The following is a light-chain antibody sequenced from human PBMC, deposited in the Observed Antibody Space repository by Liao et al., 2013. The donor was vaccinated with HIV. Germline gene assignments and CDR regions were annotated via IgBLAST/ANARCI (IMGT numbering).Light chain of an antibody. Sequence: SFELTQPPSLSVSPGQTATITCSGDRLWEKYTSWYQQRPGQSPVLVPERFSGSNSGNTATLTISGTQAMDEADYYCQVWGTTTDHWVFGGGTKLTVL. V-gene: IGLV3-1*01. J-gene: IGLJ3*02. CDR3: QVWGTTTDHWV. CDR1: RLWEKY.